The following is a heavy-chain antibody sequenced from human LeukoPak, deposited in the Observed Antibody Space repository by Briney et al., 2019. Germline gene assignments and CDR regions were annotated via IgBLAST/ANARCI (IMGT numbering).Heavy chain of an antibody. J-gene: IGHJ4*02. CDR2: ISSSSSYI. CDR3: VRASSSGWYFDY. Sequence: GGSLRLSCAASGFTFSSYSMNWVRQAPGKGLEWVSSISSSSSYIYYADSVKGRFTISRDNAKNSLYLQMNSLRAEDTAVYYCVRASSSGWYFDYWGQGTLVTVSS. V-gene: IGHV3-21*01. D-gene: IGHD6-19*01. CDR1: GFTFSSYS.